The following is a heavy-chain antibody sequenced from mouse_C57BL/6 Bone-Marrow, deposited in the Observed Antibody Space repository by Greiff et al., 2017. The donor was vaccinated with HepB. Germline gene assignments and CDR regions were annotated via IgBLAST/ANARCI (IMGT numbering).Heavy chain of an antibody. CDR1: GFTFSSYA. V-gene: IGHV5-4*01. CDR2: ISDGGSYT. J-gene: IGHJ4*01. Sequence: EVQVVESGGGLVKPGGSLKLSCAASGFTFSSYAMSWVRQTPEKRLEWVATISDGGSYTYSPDNVKGRFTISRDNAKNNLYLQMSHLKSEDTAMYYCARDGATVYYYAMDDWGQGTSVTVSS. D-gene: IGHD1-1*01. CDR3: ARDGATVYYYAMDD.